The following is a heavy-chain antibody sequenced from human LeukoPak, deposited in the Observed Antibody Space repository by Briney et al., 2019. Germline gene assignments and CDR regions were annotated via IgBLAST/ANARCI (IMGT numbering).Heavy chain of an antibody. V-gene: IGHV1-18*01. CDR1: GYTFTSYG. D-gene: IGHD4-17*01. CDR2: ISAYNGNT. Sequence: ASVKVSCTASGYTFTSYGISWVRQAPGQGLEWMGWISAYNGNTNYAQKLQGRVAMTTDTSTSTAYMELRSLRSDDTAVYYCARSHSYGDYGNIDYWGQGTLVTVSS. J-gene: IGHJ4*02. CDR3: ARSHSYGDYGNIDY.